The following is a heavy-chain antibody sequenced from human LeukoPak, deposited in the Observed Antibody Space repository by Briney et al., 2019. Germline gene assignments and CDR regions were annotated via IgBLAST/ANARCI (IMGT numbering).Heavy chain of an antibody. CDR2: MNPNSGNT. D-gene: IGHD1-7*01. J-gene: IGHJ6*03. CDR1: GYTSTSYD. CDR3: ARGLYNWNYVRYYYYYMDV. V-gene: IGHV1-8*01. Sequence: GASVKVSCKASGYTSTSYDINWVRQATGQGLEWMGWMNPNSGNTGYAQKFQGRVTMTRNTSISTAYMELSSLRSEDTAVYYCARGLYNWNYVRYYYYYMDVWGKGTTVTVSS.